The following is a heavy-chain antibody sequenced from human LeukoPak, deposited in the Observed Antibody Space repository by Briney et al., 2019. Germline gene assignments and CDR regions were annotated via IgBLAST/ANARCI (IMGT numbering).Heavy chain of an antibody. J-gene: IGHJ4*02. V-gene: IGHV4-34*01. CDR3: ARGLWRWLRDPFDY. D-gene: IGHD5-12*01. CDR1: GGSFSGYY. Sequence: PSETLSLTCAVYGGSFSGYYWSWIRQTPGKGLEWMGEINLSGSTTYNPSLRSRVTISVDTSKHQFSLQLNSVTAAATPVYSFARGLWRWLRDPFDYWGQGTLVTVSS. CDR2: INLSGST.